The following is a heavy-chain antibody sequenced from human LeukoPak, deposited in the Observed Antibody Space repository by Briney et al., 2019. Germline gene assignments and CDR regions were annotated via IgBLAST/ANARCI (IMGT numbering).Heavy chain of an antibody. D-gene: IGHD3-22*01. V-gene: IGHV3-23*01. J-gene: IGHJ4*02. CDR2: ISGSGGAT. CDR1: GFSFSTYA. Sequence: GESLRLSCSASGFSFSTYAMTWVRQAPGKGLEWVAGISGSGGATSNADSVKGRFTISRDNSKNMVYLQMNSLRAEDTAVYYCARDPITPDYYDSSGYSIDYWGQGTLVTVSS. CDR3: ARDPITPDYYDSSGYSIDY.